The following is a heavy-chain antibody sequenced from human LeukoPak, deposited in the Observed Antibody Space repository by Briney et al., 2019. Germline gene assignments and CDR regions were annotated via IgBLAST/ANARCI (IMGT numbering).Heavy chain of an antibody. CDR3: ARLWSGYYEH. D-gene: IGHD3-3*01. J-gene: IGHJ4*01. V-gene: IGHV3-66*02. CDR2: IYSGGST. CDR1: GFTVSSNY. Sequence: GGSLRLSCAASGFTVSSNYMSWVRQAPGKGLEWVSVIYSGGSTYYADSVKGRFTISRDNYKNTLYLQMNSLRAEQRAVYYCARLWSGYYEHLGQGILVTVSS.